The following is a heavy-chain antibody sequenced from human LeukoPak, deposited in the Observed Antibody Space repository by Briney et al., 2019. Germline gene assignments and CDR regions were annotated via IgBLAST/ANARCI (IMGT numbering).Heavy chain of an antibody. CDR2: ISGSGCSK. D-gene: IGHD3-10*01. Sequence: GGSLRLSCAASGFTFSSYAMSWVRQAPGKGLEWVSAISGSGCSKYYADSVKGRFTISIDKSKNTLYLQMNSLRAEDTDVYYCAKGMVRGVMPKYYYGMDVWGQGTTVTVSS. J-gene: IGHJ6*02. V-gene: IGHV3-23*01. CDR1: GFTFSSYA. CDR3: AKGMVRGVMPKYYYGMDV.